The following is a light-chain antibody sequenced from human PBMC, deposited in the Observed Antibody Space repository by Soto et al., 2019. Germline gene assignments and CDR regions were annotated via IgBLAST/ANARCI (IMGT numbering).Light chain of an antibody. V-gene: IGLV2-11*01. Sequence: QSLLTQPRSVSGAPGQSVTISCTGTSSNVGGYNYVSGYQHHPGKDPKLVIYDVYNPPSGVPDRFSRSKSDNTASLTISGLQAEDEADYYCCSYAGSNTFDVFATGPKVTVL. J-gene: IGLJ1*01. CDR3: CSYAGSNTFDV. CDR2: DVY. CDR1: SSNVGGYNY.